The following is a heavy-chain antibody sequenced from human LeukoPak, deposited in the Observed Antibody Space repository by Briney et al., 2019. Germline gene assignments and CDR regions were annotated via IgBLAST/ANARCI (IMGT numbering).Heavy chain of an antibody. V-gene: IGHV4-34*01. CDR2: INHSGST. Sequence: SETLSLTCTVYGGSFSGYYWSWIRQPPGKGLEWIGEINHSGSTNYNPSLKSRVTISVDTSKNQFSLKLSSVTAADTAVYYCARGRLKFDPWGQGTLVTVSS. CDR1: GGSFSGYY. CDR3: ARGRLKFDP. J-gene: IGHJ5*02.